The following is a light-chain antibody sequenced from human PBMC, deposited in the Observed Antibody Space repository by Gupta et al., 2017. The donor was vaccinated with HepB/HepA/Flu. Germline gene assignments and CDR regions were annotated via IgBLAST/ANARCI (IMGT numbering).Light chain of an antibody. Sequence: DIQMTQSPSSVSASVGDRVTITSRASQDINNYLAWYQQKPGKAPKLLIYSASTMQSGVPSRFSGSGSGTDFTLTISSLQPEDFAAYYCQQANHFPLTFGQGTKVDIK. J-gene: IGKJ1*01. CDR3: QQANHFPLT. CDR1: QDINNY. V-gene: IGKV1D-12*01. CDR2: SAS.